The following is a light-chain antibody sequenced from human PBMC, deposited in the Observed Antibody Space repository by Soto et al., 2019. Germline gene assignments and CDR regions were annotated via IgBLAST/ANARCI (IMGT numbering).Light chain of an antibody. V-gene: IGKV3-20*01. CDR2: GAS. Sequence: EIVLPQSPGTLSLSPGERTTLSCMASQCVSSSYLAWYEQIPGQAPRPLIYGASSRATGIPDRSSGSGSGTDFTLTISRLAPEDFAMYYCQQYGSSPPIAIGQGTLLGNK. CDR1: QCVSSSY. CDR3: QQYGSSPPIA. J-gene: IGKJ5*01.